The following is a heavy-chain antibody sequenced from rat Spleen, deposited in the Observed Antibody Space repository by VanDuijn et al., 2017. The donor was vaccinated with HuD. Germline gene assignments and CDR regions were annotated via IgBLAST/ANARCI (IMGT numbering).Heavy chain of an antibody. J-gene: IGHJ2*01. CDR2: ISSGGST. V-gene: IGHV2S12*01. D-gene: IGHD1-2*01. Sequence: QVQLKESGPGLVQPSQTLSLTCTVSGFSLTSNGVSWVRQPPGKGLEWIAAISSGGSTDYNLGLKSRLIISRETSKSQVFLKLNSQQTEDTATYYCARVGYSSYIRYFDYWGQGVMVTVSS. CDR1: GFSLTSNG. CDR3: ARVGYSSYIRYFDY.